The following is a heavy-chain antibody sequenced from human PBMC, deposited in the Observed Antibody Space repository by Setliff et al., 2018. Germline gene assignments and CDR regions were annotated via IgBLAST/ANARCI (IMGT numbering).Heavy chain of an antibody. D-gene: IGHD2-15*01. CDR1: GFTFRSYE. CDR2: INSGNK. V-gene: IGHV3-66*02. J-gene: IGHJ4*02. CDR3: AGRRANAASFDH. Sequence: GGSLRLSCAASGFTFRSYEMNWVRQTPGKGLEWVSYINSGNKYHADSVKGRFTISRDKSKNTLYLQMNSLRVDDTAVYYCAGRRANAASFDHWGKGALVTVSS.